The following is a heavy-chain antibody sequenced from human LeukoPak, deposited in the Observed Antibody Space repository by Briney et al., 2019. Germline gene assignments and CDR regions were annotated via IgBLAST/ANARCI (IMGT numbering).Heavy chain of an antibody. Sequence: GGSLRLSCAASGFTFSSYWMHWVRHAPGKGLVWVARIKYDGIERGYAGSVKGRFTISRDNAKNTLYLQMNSLRAEDTAVYYCGRESVAAGLGHWGQGTLVTVST. V-gene: IGHV3-74*01. CDR1: GFTFSSYW. D-gene: IGHD6-13*01. CDR3: GRESVAAGLGH. CDR2: IKYDGIER. J-gene: IGHJ4*02.